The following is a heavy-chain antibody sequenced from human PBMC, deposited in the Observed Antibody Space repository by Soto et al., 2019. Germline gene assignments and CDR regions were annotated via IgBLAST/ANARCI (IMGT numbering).Heavy chain of an antibody. Sequence: GGSLRLSCAVSGLTFSSSAMHWVRQAPGKGPEWVAIISYDGNDKYYADSVEGRFTISRDNSKNSLFLQMSSLRADDTALYYCAKDNPTTAYWGQGTLVTVSS. CDR1: GLTFSSSA. CDR3: AKDNPTTAY. V-gene: IGHV3-33*03. CDR2: ISYDGNDK. D-gene: IGHD1-7*01. J-gene: IGHJ4*02.